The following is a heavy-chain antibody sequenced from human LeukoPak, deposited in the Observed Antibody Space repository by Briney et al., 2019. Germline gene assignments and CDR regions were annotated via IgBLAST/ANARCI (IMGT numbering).Heavy chain of an antibody. CDR3: ARDFPLEDSSGYYYYYGMDV. J-gene: IGHJ6*02. CDR1: GYTFTGYY. Sequence: ASVKVSCKASGYTFTGYYMHWVRQAPGQGLEWMGWINPNSGGTNYAQKFQGRVTMTRDTSISTAYMELSRLRSDDTAVYYCARDFPLEDSSGYYYYYGMDVWGQGTTVTVSS. V-gene: IGHV1-2*02. D-gene: IGHD3-22*01. CDR2: INPNSGGT.